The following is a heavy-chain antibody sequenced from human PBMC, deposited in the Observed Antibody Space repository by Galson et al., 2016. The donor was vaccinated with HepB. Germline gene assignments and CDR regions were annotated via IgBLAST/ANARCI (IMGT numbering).Heavy chain of an antibody. CDR1: GFTVSS. CDR2: IDIGGST. Sequence: SLRLSCAASGFTVSSMTWVRQAPGQGLEWVSVIDIGGSTYYTDSVKGRFTISSDNYNNTVYLQMNSLRAEDTAMYHCATKQEGITMIRGVTVDYYGMDVPGQGSPGTVS. D-gene: IGHD3-10*01. J-gene: IGHJ6*02. CDR3: ATKQEGITMIRGVTVDYYGMDV. V-gene: IGHV3-53*01.